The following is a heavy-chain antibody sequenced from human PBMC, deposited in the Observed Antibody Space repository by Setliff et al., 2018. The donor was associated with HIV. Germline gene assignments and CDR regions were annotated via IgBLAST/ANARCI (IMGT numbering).Heavy chain of an antibody. CDR2: ISYTGST. D-gene: IGHD3-9*01. V-gene: IGHV4-39*01. Sequence: SETLSLTCTVPGGSINRSNYYWGWIRQPPGKGPEWIGTISYTGSTYYDPSLKSRVTISLDTSKNQFFLKLSSVTAPDTAIYYCARQTWEYYDTLTGYYRSPKNFDSWGQGTLGTSPQ. J-gene: IGHJ4*02. CDR1: GGSINRSNYY. CDR3: ARQTWEYYDTLTGYYRSPKNFDS.